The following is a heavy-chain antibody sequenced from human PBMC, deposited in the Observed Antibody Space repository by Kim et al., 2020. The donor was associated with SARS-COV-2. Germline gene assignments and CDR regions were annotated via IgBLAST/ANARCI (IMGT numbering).Heavy chain of an antibody. CDR1: GFTFSSYS. CDR3: ATTLQIAVAGTSLFDY. Sequence: GGSLRLSCAASGFTFSSYSMNWVRQAPGKGLEWVSSISSSSSYIYYADSLKGRFTISRDNAKNSLYLQMNSLRAEDTAVYYCATTLQIAVAGTSLFDYWGQGTLVTVSS. D-gene: IGHD6-19*01. V-gene: IGHV3-21*01. CDR2: ISSSSSYI. J-gene: IGHJ4*02.